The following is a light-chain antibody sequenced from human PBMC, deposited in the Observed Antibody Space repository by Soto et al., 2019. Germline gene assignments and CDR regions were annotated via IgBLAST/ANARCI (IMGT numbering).Light chain of an antibody. V-gene: IGLV2-14*01. CDR3: SSYTSSSTLLNV. CDR2: DVS. Sequence: QSALTKPASVSGSPGQSITISCTGTSSDVGGYNYVSWYQQHPGKAPKLMIYDVSNRPSGVSNRFSGSKSGNTASLTISGLQAEDEADYYCSSYTSSSTLLNVFGTGTKSPS. J-gene: IGLJ1*01. CDR1: SSDVGGYNY.